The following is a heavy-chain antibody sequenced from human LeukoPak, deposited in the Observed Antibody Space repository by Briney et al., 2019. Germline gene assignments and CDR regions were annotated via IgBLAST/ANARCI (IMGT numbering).Heavy chain of an antibody. J-gene: IGHJ4*02. CDR1: GGSLSSYY. CDR3: AREYSSSWYFSGENDY. D-gene: IGHD6-13*01. CDR2: IYTSGST. V-gene: IGHV4-4*07. Sequence: SQTLCLTRAVSGGSLSSYYWSWIRHPAPKGHECIVRIYTSGSTNYNPSLKSRVTMSVDTSKNQFSLKLSSVTAADTAVYYCAREYSSSWYFSGENDYWGQGTLVTVSS.